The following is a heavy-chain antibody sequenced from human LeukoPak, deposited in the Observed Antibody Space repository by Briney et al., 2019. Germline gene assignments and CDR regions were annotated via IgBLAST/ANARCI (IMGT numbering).Heavy chain of an antibody. CDR3: AKERRRGLAYCGGDCYSASDY. V-gene: IGHV3-30*02. Sequence: GGSLRLPCAASGFTLSSYGMHWVRQAPGKGLDWVAFIRYDVSNKYYADSVKGRFTISRDNSKNTLYLQMNSLRAEDTAVYYCAKERRRGLAYCGGDCYSASDYWGQGTLVTVSS. D-gene: IGHD2-21*02. CDR2: IRYDVSNK. CDR1: GFTLSSYG. J-gene: IGHJ4*02.